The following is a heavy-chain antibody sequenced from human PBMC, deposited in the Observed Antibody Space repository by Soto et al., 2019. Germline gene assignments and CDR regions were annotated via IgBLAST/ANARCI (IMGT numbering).Heavy chain of an antibody. J-gene: IGHJ6*02. CDR2: INAGNGNT. V-gene: IGHV1-3*01. Sequence: ASVKVSCKASGYTFTSYAMHWVRQAPGQRLEWMGWINAGNGNTKYSQKFQGRVTITRDTSASTAYVELSSLRSEDTAVYYCARDLKPNYDFWSGYYSGYYYGMDVWGQGTTVTVSS. CDR1: GYTFTSYA. CDR3: ARDLKPNYDFWSGYYSGYYYGMDV. D-gene: IGHD3-3*01.